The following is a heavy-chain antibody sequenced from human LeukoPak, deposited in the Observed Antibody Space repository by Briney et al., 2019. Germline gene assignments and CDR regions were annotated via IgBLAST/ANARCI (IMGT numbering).Heavy chain of an antibody. J-gene: IGHJ4*02. D-gene: IGHD3-16*01. Sequence: GGSLRLSCAASGFTFSTYGMHWVRQAPGKGLEWVAFIVHDGTKIYYADSVQGRFTISRDNSKNTLYLEMNSLSGEDTALYYCAKDHVTWGNPYFDHWGQGTLGTVSS. V-gene: IGHV3-30*02. CDR1: GFTFSTYG. CDR2: IVHDGTKI. CDR3: AKDHVTWGNPYFDH.